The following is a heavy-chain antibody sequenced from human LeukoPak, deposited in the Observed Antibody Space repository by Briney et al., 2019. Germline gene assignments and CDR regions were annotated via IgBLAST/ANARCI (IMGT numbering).Heavy chain of an antibody. J-gene: IGHJ4*02. CDR1: GGSISSGSYY. CDR3: ARAIAPPPGIAAAGRIDY. V-gene: IGHV4-61*02. D-gene: IGHD6-13*01. Sequence: PSQTLSLTCTVSGGSISSGSYYWSWIRQPAGKRLERIGRIYTSGSTNYNPSLKSRVTISVDTSKNQFSLKLSSVTTADTAVYYCARAIAPPPGIAAAGRIDYWGQGTLVTVSS. CDR2: IYTSGST.